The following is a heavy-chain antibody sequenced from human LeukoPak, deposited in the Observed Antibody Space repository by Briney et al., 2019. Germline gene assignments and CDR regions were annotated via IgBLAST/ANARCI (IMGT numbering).Heavy chain of an antibody. V-gene: IGHV1-8*01. CDR1: GYTFTSYD. Sequence: ASVKVSCTASGYTFTSYDINWVRQAPGQGLEWMGWMNPNSGNTGYAQKFQGRVTMTRNTSISTAYMELSSLRSEDTAVYYCARTIGCSSTSCYSQNWFDPWGQGTLVTVSS. D-gene: IGHD2-2*01. J-gene: IGHJ5*02. CDR2: MNPNSGNT. CDR3: ARTIGCSSTSCYSQNWFDP.